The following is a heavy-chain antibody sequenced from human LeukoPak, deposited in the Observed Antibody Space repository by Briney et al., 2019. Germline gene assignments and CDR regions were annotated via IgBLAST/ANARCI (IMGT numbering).Heavy chain of an antibody. J-gene: IGHJ6*02. D-gene: IGHD2-21*02. V-gene: IGHV4-38-2*01. CDR2: IYYSGST. CDR3: ATLVVTAQVDV. Sequence: GSLRLSCAASGFTFSDYYMSWIRQPPGKGLEWIGSIYYSGSTYYNPSLKSRVTISVDTSKNQFSLKLSSVTAADTAVYYCATLVVTAQVDVWGQGTTVTVSS. CDR1: GFTFSDYY.